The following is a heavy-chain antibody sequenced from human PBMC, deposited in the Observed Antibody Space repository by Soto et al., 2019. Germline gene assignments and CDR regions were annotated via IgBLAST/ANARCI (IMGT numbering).Heavy chain of an antibody. V-gene: IGHV3-23*01. Sequence: EVQLLESGGALVQPGGSLRLSCAVAGFTFSNYAMTWVRQAPGKGLEWVALMSGNGGRVGYADSVKGGFTIARDNSKNTLYLQMNSLRLEDTAVYYCVKDPVSGGSGGAWFDYWGQGTLVTASS. J-gene: IGHJ4*02. D-gene: IGHD2-21*02. CDR1: GFTFSNYA. CDR2: MSGNGGRV. CDR3: VKDPVSGGSGGAWFDY.